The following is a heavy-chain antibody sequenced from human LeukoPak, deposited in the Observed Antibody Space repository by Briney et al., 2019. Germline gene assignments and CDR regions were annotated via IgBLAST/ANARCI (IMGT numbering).Heavy chain of an antibody. D-gene: IGHD2-2*01. Sequence: GGSLRLSCAASGFTFSSYVMSWVRQAPGKGLEWVAVISYDGSNKYYADSVKGRFTISRDNSKNTLYLQMNSLRAEDTAVYYCAKDPYCSSTSCTDYWGQGTLVTVSS. CDR1: GFTFSSYV. CDR2: ISYDGSNK. V-gene: IGHV3-30*18. J-gene: IGHJ4*02. CDR3: AKDPYCSSTSCTDY.